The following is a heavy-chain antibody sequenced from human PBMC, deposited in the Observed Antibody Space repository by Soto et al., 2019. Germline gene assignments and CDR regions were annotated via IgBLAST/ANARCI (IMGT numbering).Heavy chain of an antibody. CDR1: GGSISSYY. V-gene: IGHV4-59*01. Sequence: SETLSLTCTVSGGSISSYYWSWIRQPPGKGLEWIGYIYYSGSTNYNPSLKSRVTISVDTSKNQFSLKLSSVTAADTAVYYCARDPRDGSRPLDYWGQGTLVTVSS. CDR2: IYYSGST. J-gene: IGHJ4*02. CDR3: ARDPRDGSRPLDY. D-gene: IGHD1-26*01.